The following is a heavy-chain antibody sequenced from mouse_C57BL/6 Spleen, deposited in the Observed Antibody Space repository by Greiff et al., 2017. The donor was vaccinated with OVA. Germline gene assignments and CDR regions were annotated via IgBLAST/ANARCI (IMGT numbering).Heavy chain of an antibody. J-gene: IGHJ1*03. D-gene: IGHD1-1*01. CDR1: GFTFSSYA. CDR3: ARGDYYGSSSYWYFDV. Sequence: EVQGVESGGGLVKPGGSLKLSCAASGFTFSSYAMSWVRQTPEKRLEWVATISDGGSYTYYPDNVKGRFTISRDNAKNNLYLQMSHLKSEDTAMYYCARGDYYGSSSYWYFDVWGTGTTVTVSS. V-gene: IGHV5-4*01. CDR2: ISDGGSYT.